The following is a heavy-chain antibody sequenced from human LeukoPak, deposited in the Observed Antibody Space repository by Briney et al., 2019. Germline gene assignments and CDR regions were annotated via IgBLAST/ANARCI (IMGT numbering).Heavy chain of an antibody. CDR2: IKSDGSST. CDR3: ARVFATGPSFDY. V-gene: IGHV3-74*01. Sequence: GGSLRLSCAASGFIFSSYWMHWVRQAPGKGLVWVSRIKSDGSSTSYADSVKGRFTISRDNAKNTLYLQMNSLRAEDMAVYYCARVFATGPSFDYWGQGTLVTVSS. J-gene: IGHJ4*02. D-gene: IGHD3-9*01. CDR1: GFIFSSYW.